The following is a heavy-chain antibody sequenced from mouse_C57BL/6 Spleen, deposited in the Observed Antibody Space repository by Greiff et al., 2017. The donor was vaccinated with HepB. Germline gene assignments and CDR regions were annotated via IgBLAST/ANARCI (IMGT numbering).Heavy chain of an antibody. V-gene: IGHV1-69*01. CDR3: ARAYYYGSSVKTGAWFAY. CDR1: GYTFTSYW. CDR2: IDPSDSYT. D-gene: IGHD1-1*01. Sequence: QVQLQQPGAELVMPGASVKLSCKASGYTFTSYWMHWVKQRPGQGLEWIGEIDPSDSYTNYNQKFKGKSTLTVDKSSSTAYMQLSSLTSEDSAVYYCARAYYYGSSVKTGAWFAYWGQGTLVTVSA. J-gene: IGHJ3*01.